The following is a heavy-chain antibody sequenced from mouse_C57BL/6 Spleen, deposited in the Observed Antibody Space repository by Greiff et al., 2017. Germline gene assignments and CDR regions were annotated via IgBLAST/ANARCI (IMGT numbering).Heavy chain of an antibody. CDR3: ARNGNDAYYYAMDY. J-gene: IGHJ4*01. D-gene: IGHD2-2*01. CDR1: GFTFSDYG. CDR2: ISSGSSTI. V-gene: IGHV5-17*01. Sequence: EVMLVESGGGLVKPGGSLKLSCAASGFTFSDYGMHWVRQAPEKGLEWVAYISSGSSTIYYADTVKGRFTISRDNAKNTLFLQMTSLRSEDTAMYYCARNGNDAYYYAMDYWGQGTSVTVSS.